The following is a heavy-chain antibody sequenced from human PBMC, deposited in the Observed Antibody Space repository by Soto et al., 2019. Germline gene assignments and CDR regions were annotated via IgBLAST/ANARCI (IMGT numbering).Heavy chain of an antibody. J-gene: IGHJ4*02. D-gene: IGHD1-7*01. CDR2: SSATGAGT. CDR1: GFTFSSYG. V-gene: IGHV3-23*01. CDR3: AKDRRAGGNYGFYSDF. Sequence: GGSLRLSCAASGFTFSSYGMTWVRQAPGKGLEWVSFSSATGAGTYYADSVKGRFTISRDNSKNTLYLQMSSLRADDTAVYYCAKDRRAGGNYGFYSDFWGQGALVTVSS.